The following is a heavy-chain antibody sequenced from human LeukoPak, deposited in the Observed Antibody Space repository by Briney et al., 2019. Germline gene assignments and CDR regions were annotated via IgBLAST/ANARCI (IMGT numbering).Heavy chain of an antibody. CDR2: INPNSGGT. D-gene: IGHD2-15*01. CDR3: ARAAQRGWFDP. V-gene: IGHV1-2*02. CDR1: GYTFTGYY. J-gene: IGHJ5*02. Sequence: GASVKVSCKASGYTFTGYYMHWVRQAPGQGLEWMGWINPNSGGTNYAQKFQGRVTMTRDTSISTAYMELSSLRSEDTAVYYCARAAQRGWFDPWGQGTLVTVSS.